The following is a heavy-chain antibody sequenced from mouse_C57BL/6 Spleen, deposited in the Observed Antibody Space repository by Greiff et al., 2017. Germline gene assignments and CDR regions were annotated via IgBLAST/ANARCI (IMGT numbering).Heavy chain of an antibody. CDR2: IYPGSGNT. V-gene: IGHV1-66*01. Sequence: VQLQQSGPELVKPGASVKISCKASGYSFTSYYIHWVKQRPGQGLEWIGWIYPGSGNTKYNEKFKGKATLTADTSSSTAYMQLSSLTSEDSAVYYCARRSKVEYYAMDYWGQGTSVTVSS. CDR1: GYSFTSYY. D-gene: IGHD1-1*01. J-gene: IGHJ4*01. CDR3: ARRSKVEYYAMDY.